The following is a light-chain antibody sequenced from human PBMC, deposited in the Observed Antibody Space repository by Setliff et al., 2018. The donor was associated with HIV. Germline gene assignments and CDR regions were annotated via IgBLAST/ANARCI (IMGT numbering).Light chain of an antibody. V-gene: IGLV2-14*01. J-gene: IGLJ1*01. CDR2: DVS. Sequence: QSVLTQPASVSGSPGQSITISCTGTSSDVGGYNYVSWHQQHPGKAPKLMISDVSKRPSGVSSRFSGSKSGNTASLTISGLQTEDEADYYCSSYTSSSTYVFGTGTKVTVL. CDR3: SSYTSSSTYV. CDR1: SSDVGGYNY.